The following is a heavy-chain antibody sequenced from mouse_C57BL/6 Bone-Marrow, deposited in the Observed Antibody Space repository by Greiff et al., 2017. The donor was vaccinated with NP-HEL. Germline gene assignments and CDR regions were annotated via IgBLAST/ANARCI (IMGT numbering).Heavy chain of an antibody. J-gene: IGHJ3*01. V-gene: IGHV1-64*01. CDR3: ARWFAY. Sequence: QVQPQQPGAELVKPGAPVKLSCKASGYTFTSYWMHWVKQRPGPGLEWIGMIYPNSGSTNYNEKVKSKATLTVDKSSSTAYMQLSSLTSEDSAVYYCARWFAYWGQGTLVTVSA. CDR1: GYTFTSYW. CDR2: IYPNSGST.